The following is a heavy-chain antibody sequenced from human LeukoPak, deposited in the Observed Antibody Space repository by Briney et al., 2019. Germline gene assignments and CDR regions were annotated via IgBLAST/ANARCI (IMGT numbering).Heavy chain of an antibody. Sequence: ASVKVSCKASGYTFTSYDINWVRQATGQGLEWMGWMNPNSGNTGYAQKFQGRVTMTRNTSISTAYMELSSLRSEDTAVYYCARVPFGRVTIFGVVRNWFDPWGQGTLVTVSS. CDR1: GYTFTSYD. V-gene: IGHV1-8*01. D-gene: IGHD3-3*01. J-gene: IGHJ5*02. CDR3: ARVPFGRVTIFGVVRNWFDP. CDR2: MNPNSGNT.